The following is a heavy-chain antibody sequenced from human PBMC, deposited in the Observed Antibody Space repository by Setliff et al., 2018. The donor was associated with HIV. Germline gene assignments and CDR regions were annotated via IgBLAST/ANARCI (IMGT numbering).Heavy chain of an antibody. CDR3: ARDTWQKFDYDDSGFYYWDC. V-gene: IGHV3-21*01. CDR2: ITTTGGDI. J-gene: IGHJ4*02. D-gene: IGHD3-22*01. Sequence: LRLSCVASGFTLSTYSMNWVRQAPGQGLEWVSSITTTGGDIWYADSVKGRFTISRDNAKNSLYLQLNSLRAEDTAVYFCARDTWQKFDYDDSGFYYWDCWGQGTLVTVSS. CDR1: GFTLSTYS.